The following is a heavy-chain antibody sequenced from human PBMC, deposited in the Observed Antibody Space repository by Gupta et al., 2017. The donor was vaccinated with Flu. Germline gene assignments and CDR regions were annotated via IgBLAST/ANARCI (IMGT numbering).Heavy chain of an antibody. CDR2: VSHSGSA. CDR1: SEYW. D-gene: IGHD2-2*01. Sequence: SEYWWGWIRQPPGKGLEWIREVSHSGSANYNPSLRSRVTSVDTSKNHFSLRLNSVSAADTAVYYCMTWWYCSYSSCQKANVWGKGTTVTISS. CDR3: MTWWYCSYSSCQKANV. J-gene: IGHJ6*04. V-gene: IGHV4-34*01.